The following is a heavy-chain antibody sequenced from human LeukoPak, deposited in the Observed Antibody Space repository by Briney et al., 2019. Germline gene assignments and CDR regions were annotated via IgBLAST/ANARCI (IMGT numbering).Heavy chain of an antibody. CDR3: AIRPPQYSSSWNNWFDP. CDR1: GGSFSGYY. CDR2: INHSGST. Sequence: SETLSLTCAVYGGSFSGYYWSWIRQPPGKGLEWIGEINHSGSTNYNPSLKSRVTISVDTSKNQFSLKLSSVTAADTAVYYCAIRPPQYSSSWNNWFDPWGQGTLVTVSS. V-gene: IGHV4-34*01. J-gene: IGHJ5*02. D-gene: IGHD6-13*01.